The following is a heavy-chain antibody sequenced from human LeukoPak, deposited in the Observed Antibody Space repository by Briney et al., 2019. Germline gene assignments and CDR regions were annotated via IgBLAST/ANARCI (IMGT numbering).Heavy chain of an antibody. V-gene: IGHV1-8*01. Sequence: ASVKLSCXASGYTFTSYDINWVRQATGQGLEWMVWMNPNSGNTGYAQKFQGRVTMTRNTSISTAYMELSSLRSEDTAVYYCARGKRGADAFDIWGQGTMVTVSS. CDR1: GYTFTSYD. CDR2: MNPNSGNT. CDR3: ARGKRGADAFDI. D-gene: IGHD4/OR15-4a*01. J-gene: IGHJ3*02.